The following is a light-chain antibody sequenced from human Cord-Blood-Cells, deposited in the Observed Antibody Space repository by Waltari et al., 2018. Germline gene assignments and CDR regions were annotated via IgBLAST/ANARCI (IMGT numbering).Light chain of an antibody. V-gene: IGLV2-23*01. Sequence: SALTQPASVSGSPGQSIPISCTGTSSVFGSYNLVSWYQQPPGKAPKRMIYDGSKRPSGVSNRFTGSKSGNTASLTIAGLQAEDEADYYCCSYAGSSTWVFGGGTKLTVL. CDR1: SSVFGSYNL. CDR2: DGS. CDR3: CSYAGSSTWV. J-gene: IGLJ3*02.